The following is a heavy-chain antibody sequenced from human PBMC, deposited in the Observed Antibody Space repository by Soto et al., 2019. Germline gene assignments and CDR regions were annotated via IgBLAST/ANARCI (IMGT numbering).Heavy chain of an antibody. CDR3: VRGSGYSGYDY. CDR1: GGSISSYY. J-gene: IGHJ4*02. V-gene: IGHV4-59*01. D-gene: IGHD5-12*01. Sequence: SETLSLTCTVSGGSISSYYWSWIRQPPGKGLEWIGYIYYSGSTNYNPSLKSRVTISVDTSKNQFSLKLSSVTAADTAVYYCVRGSGYSGYDYWGQGTLVTVS. CDR2: IYYSGST.